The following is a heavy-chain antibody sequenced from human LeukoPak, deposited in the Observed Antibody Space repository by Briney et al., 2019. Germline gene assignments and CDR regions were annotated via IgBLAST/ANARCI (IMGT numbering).Heavy chain of an antibody. CDR2: ISCDGSNK. Sequence: GGSLRLSCAASGFTFSSYAMHWVRQAPGKGLEWVAVISCDGSNKYYADSVKGRFTISRDNSKNTLYLQMNSLRAEDTAVYYCARDRPYYYDSSGYYYWGQGTLVTVSS. CDR1: GFTFSSYA. V-gene: IGHV3-30-3*01. D-gene: IGHD3-22*01. J-gene: IGHJ4*02. CDR3: ARDRPYYYDSSGYYY.